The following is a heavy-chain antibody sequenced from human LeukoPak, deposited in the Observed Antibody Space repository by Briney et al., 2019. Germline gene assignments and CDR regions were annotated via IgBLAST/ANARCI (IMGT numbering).Heavy chain of an antibody. V-gene: IGHV3-30-3*01. J-gene: IGHJ4*02. Sequence: GGSLRLSCAASGFTFSSYAMHWVRQAPGKGLEWVAVISYDGSNKYYADSVKGRFTISRDNSKNTLYLQMNSLRAEDTAVYYCARDHYYGSVLDWWGQGTLVPSPQ. CDR1: GFTFSSYA. CDR2: ISYDGSNK. CDR3: ARDHYYGSVLDW. D-gene: IGHD3-10*01.